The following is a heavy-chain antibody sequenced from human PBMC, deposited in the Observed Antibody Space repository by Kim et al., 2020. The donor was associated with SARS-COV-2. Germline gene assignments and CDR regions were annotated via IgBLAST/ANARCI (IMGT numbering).Heavy chain of an antibody. Sequence: GGSLRLSCAASGFTFSSYAMSWVRQAPGKGLEWVSAISGSGGSTYYADSVKGRFTISRDNSKNTLYLQMNSLRAEDTAVYYCAKTRPYSSSWYGDAFDIWGQGTMVTVSS. CDR3: AKTRPYSSSWYGDAFDI. J-gene: IGHJ3*02. CDR2: ISGSGGST. V-gene: IGHV3-23*01. D-gene: IGHD6-13*01. CDR1: GFTFSSYA.